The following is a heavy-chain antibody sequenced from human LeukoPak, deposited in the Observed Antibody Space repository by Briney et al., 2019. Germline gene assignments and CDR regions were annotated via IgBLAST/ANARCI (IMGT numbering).Heavy chain of an antibody. Sequence: ASVKVSCKASGYTFTSYDINWVRQATGQGLEWMGWMNPNSGNTGYAQKFQGRVTITRNTSISTAYMEPSSLRPEDTAVYYCARVAWLGYRILGYWGQGTLVTVSS. D-gene: IGHD6-19*01. V-gene: IGHV1-8*03. CDR3: ARVAWLGYRILGY. CDR2: MNPNSGNT. CDR1: GYTFTSYD. J-gene: IGHJ4*02.